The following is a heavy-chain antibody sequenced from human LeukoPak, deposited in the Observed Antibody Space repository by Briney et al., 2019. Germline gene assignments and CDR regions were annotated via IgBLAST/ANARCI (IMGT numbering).Heavy chain of an antibody. CDR3: ARKRGHDAFDI. CDR2: ISSNIDTT. Sequence: GGSLRLSCAASGFTVSSNYMSWVRQAPGKGLEWLSYISSNIDTTYYADSVRGRFTISRDNAKNSLYLQMNSLRAEDTAVYYCARKRGHDAFDIWGQGTMVTVSS. V-gene: IGHV3-48*01. J-gene: IGHJ3*02. D-gene: IGHD5-24*01. CDR1: GFTVSSNY.